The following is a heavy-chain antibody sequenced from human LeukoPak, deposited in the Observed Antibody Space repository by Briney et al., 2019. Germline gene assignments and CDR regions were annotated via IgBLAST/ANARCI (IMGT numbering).Heavy chain of an antibody. CDR2: INPNSGGT. D-gene: IGHD3-9*01. J-gene: IGHJ4*02. CDR1: GFTFTGYY. CDR3: ARMAALRYSPPDLDY. Sequence: ASVKVSCKASGFTFTGYYIHWVRQAPGQGLEWMDWINPNSGGTNYAQKFQGRVTMTRDTSISTAYMELSRLRSDDTAVYYCARMAALRYSPPDLDYWGQGTLVTVSS. V-gene: IGHV1-2*02.